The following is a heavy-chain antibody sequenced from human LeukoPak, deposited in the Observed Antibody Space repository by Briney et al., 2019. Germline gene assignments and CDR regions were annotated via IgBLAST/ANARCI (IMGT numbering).Heavy chain of an antibody. CDR2: INPSGGST. D-gene: IGHD5-12*01. Sequence: ASVKVSCKASGYTFTSYYMHWVRQAPGKGLEWMGIINPSGGSTSYAQKFQGRVTMTRDTSTSTVYMELSSLRSEDTAVYYCARDLARGYPVYYFDYWGQGTLVTVSS. J-gene: IGHJ4*02. CDR3: ARDLARGYPVYYFDY. V-gene: IGHV1-46*01. CDR1: GYTFTSYY.